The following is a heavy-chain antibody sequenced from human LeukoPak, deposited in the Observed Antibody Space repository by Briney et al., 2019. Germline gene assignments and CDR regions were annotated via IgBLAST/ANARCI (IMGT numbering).Heavy chain of an antibody. CDR1: GYTFTSYY. D-gene: IGHD6-13*01. Sequence: ASVKVSCKASGYTFTSYYMHWVRQATGQGLEWMGWMNPNSGNTGYAQKFQGRVTMTRNTSISTAYMELSSLRSEDTAVYYCAGPTAAADYYYYGMDAWGQGTTVTVSS. J-gene: IGHJ6*02. V-gene: IGHV1-8*02. CDR2: MNPNSGNT. CDR3: AGPTAAADYYYYGMDA.